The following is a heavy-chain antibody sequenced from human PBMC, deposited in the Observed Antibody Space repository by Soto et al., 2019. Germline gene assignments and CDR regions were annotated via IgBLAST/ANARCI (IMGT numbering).Heavy chain of an antibody. CDR1: GYTFTSYD. CDR2: MNPNTGNT. J-gene: IGHJ1*01. V-gene: IGHV1-8*01. Sequence: ASVKVSCKASGYTFTSYDIIWVRQATGQGLEWMGWMNPNTGNTGYAQRFQGRVTMTRSSSVGTAYMELSSLRSEDTAVYYCARGQATGTEYFQDWGQGTLVTVSS. CDR3: ARGQATGTEYFQD. D-gene: IGHD6-13*01.